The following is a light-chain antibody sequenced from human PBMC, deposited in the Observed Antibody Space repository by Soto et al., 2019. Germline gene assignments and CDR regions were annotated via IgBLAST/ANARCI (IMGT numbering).Light chain of an antibody. CDR2: EGS. CDR3: CSYAGSSTYYV. CDR1: SSDVGSYNL. V-gene: IGLV2-23*01. J-gene: IGLJ1*01. Sequence: QSVLTQPASVSGSPGQSITISCTGTSSDVGSYNLVSWYQQHPGKAPKLMIYEGSKRPSGVSNRFSGSKSGNTAPLTISGLQAEDEADYYCCSYAGSSTYYVFGTG.